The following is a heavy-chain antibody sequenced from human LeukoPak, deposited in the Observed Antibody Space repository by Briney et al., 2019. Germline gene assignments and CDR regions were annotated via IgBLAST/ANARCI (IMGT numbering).Heavy chain of an antibody. CDR2: IYYSGST. CDR1: GGSISSYY. V-gene: IGHV4-59*01. Sequence: SETLSLTCTVSGGSISSYYWSWIRQPPGKGLEWIGHIYYSGSTYYNPSLKSRVTISVDTSKNQFSLKLTSVTAADTAVYYCARGPPRTGRERYFDYWGRGTLVTVSS. J-gene: IGHJ4*02. CDR3: ARGPPRTGRERYFDY. D-gene: IGHD1-1*01.